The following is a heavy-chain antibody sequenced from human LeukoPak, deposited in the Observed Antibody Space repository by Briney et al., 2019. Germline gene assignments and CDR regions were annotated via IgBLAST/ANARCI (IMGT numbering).Heavy chain of an antibody. D-gene: IGHD5-12*01. Sequence: GGSLRLSCAASGFTFSSYAMSWARQAPGKGLEWVSAITNSGGSTYYADSVKGRFTISRDNSKSTLYLQMNSLTAEDTAVYYCIPSGDRVPAYYFDYWGQGTLVTVSS. J-gene: IGHJ4*02. CDR3: IPSGDRVPAYYFDY. V-gene: IGHV3-23*01. CDR2: ITNSGGST. CDR1: GFTFSSYA.